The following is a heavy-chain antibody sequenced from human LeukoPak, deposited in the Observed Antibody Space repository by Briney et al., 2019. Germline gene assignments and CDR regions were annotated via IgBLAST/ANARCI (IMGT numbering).Heavy chain of an antibody. V-gene: IGHV4-59*01. CDR2: IYYSGST. J-gene: IGHJ6*03. CDR3: ARGDYYYYYMDV. Sequence: SETLSLTCTVSGGSISSYYWSWIRQPPGKGLEWIGYIYYSGSTNYNPSLKSRVTISVDTSKNQFSLKLSSVTAADTAVYYCARGDYYYYYMDVWGKGTTVTVSS. CDR1: GGSISSYY.